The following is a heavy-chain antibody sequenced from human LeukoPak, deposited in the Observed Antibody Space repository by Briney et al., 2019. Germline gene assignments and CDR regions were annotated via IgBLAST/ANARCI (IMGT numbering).Heavy chain of an antibody. CDR2: INPNSGGT. J-gene: IGHJ4*02. V-gene: IGHV1-2*02. CDR1: GYTFTGYY. CDR3: ARGDGYNFAY. D-gene: IGHD5-24*01. Sequence: ASVTVSCKASGYTFTGYYMHWVRQAPGQGLEWMGWINPNSGGTNYAQKFLGRVTMTRDTSISTAYMELSRLRSDDTAVYYCARGDGYNFAYWGQGTLVTVSS.